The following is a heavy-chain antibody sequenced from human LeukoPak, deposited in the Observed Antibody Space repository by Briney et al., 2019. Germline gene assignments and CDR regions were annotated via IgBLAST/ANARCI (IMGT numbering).Heavy chain of an antibody. D-gene: IGHD1-1*01. V-gene: IGHV5-10-1*01. Sequence: GESLKISCKGSGYDFSSYWIAWVRQMPGKGLEWMARLDPSDSYTNCSPSFQGHVTISADKSISTAYLQWSSLKAADTAIYYCARQVPRQHVASGAMDVWGKGTTVTVSS. CDR1: GYDFSSYW. CDR2: LDPSDSYT. J-gene: IGHJ6*04. CDR3: ARQVPRQHVASGAMDV.